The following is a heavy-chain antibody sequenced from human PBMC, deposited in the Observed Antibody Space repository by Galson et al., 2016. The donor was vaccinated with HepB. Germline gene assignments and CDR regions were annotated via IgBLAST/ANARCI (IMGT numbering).Heavy chain of an antibody. D-gene: IGHD2-21*02. J-gene: IGHJ4*02. V-gene: IGHV3-7*03. CDR3: AKIPGGDWKFDY. Sequence: SLRLSCAASGFTFSSNWMGWVRQSPGKGLEWVGNIKPDGSGKYYADSVKGRFTISRDNARNSLYLQMSSLRAEDAAIYYCAKIPGGDWKFDYWGQGTLVTVSS. CDR2: IKPDGSGK. CDR1: GFTFSSNW.